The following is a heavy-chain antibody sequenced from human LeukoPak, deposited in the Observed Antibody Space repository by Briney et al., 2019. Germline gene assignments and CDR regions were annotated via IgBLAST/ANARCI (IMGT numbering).Heavy chain of an antibody. Sequence: GGSLRLSCAASGFTVSSNYMSWVRQAPGKGLEWVSVIYSGGSTYYADSVKGRFTISRDNSKNTLYLQMNSLRAEDTAVYYCARVVRGVLNYYYYYGMDVWGQGTTVTVSS. J-gene: IGHJ6*02. CDR1: GFTVSSNY. V-gene: IGHV3-53*01. CDR3: ARVVRGVLNYYYYYGMDV. CDR2: IYSGGST. D-gene: IGHD3-10*01.